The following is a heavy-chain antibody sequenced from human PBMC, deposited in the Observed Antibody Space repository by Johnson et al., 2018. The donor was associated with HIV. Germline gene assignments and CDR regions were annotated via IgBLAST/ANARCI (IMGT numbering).Heavy chain of an antibody. D-gene: IGHD2-2*02. CDR2: VNWNADTT. J-gene: IGHJ3*02. Sequence: EQLVESGGTVVRPGGSLRLSCAASGFNLDDYGMSWVRQAPGKGLEWVSGVNWNADTTGYADSVKGRFTISRDTAKKSLYLQMYSLRAEDTAIYYCARDIYVKGASGSPYNAFDIWGQGTMVTVSS. V-gene: IGHV3-20*04. CDR3: ARDIYVKGASGSPYNAFDI. CDR1: GFNLDDYG.